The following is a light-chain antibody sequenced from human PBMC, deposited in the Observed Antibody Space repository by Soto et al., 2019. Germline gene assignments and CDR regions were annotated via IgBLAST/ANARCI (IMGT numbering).Light chain of an antibody. CDR2: GAS. CDR1: HRDNNN. Sequence: EIVMTHSPATLSVFPGERATLSCRASHRDNNNLAWSQQKPCQAPMLLIYGASTRATGIPARFSGSGSGTEFTLTISSLQTEDFAVYYWQQYDYWWTFGQGAKGEIK. J-gene: IGKJ1*01. CDR3: QQYDYWWT. V-gene: IGKV3-15*01.